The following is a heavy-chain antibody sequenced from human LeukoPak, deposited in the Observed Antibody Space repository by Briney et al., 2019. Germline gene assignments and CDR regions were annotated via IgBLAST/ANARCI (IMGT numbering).Heavy chain of an antibody. CDR1: GFTFSSYG. CDR3: AKASELWFRELSTPYYFDY. CDR2: ISYDETNK. V-gene: IGHV3-30*18. J-gene: IGHJ4*02. D-gene: IGHD3-10*01. Sequence: GRSLRLSCAASGFTFSSYGMHWVRQAPGKGLEWVAVISYDETNKYYADSVKGRFTISRDNSKNTLFLQMNSLRAEDTAVYYCAKASELWFRELSTPYYFDYWGQGTLVTVSS.